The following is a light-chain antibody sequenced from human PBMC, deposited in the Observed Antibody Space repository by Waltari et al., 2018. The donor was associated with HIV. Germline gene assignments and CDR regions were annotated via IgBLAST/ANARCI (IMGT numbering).Light chain of an antibody. CDR2: KAS. Sequence: DIQMTQSPYTLSASVGDRVTITCRASHTIYTLLAWFQHKPGEVPKLLFYKASTLADGVPSRFSGRGSGTEFTLTISSLQPDDSATYYCLQYQGPSKTFGQGTKV. CDR1: HTIYTL. CDR3: LQYQGPSKT. J-gene: IGKJ1*01. V-gene: IGKV1-5*03.